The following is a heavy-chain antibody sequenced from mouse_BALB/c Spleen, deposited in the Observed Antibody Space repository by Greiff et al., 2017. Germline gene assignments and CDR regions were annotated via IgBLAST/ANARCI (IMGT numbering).Heavy chain of an antibody. V-gene: IGHV1-69*01. J-gene: IGHJ4*01. CDR3: ARDYGNYDFFYAMDY. CDR2: IDTSDSYT. CDR1: GYTFPDYW. D-gene: IGHD2-1*01. Sequence: LQQPGAELVMPGASVKMPCKASGYTFPDYWMHWVKQRPGQGLEWIGAIDTSDSYTSYNQKSKGKATLTVDESSSTAYMQLSSLTSEDSAVYYCARDYGNYDFFYAMDYWGQGTSVTVSS.